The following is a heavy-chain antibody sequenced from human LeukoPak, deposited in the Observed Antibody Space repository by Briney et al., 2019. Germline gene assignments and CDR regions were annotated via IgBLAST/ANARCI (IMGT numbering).Heavy chain of an antibody. CDR2: ISGSGGST. Sequence: GGSLRLSCAASGFTFSSYGMSWVRQAPGKGLEWVSGISGSGGSTYYADSVKGRFAISRDNSKNTLYLQLSSLRADDTAVYYCAKSQEVTETYYNYYMDVWGKGTTVTISS. J-gene: IGHJ6*03. CDR1: GFTFSSYG. D-gene: IGHD5-18*01. V-gene: IGHV3-23*01. CDR3: AKSQEVTETYYNYYMDV.